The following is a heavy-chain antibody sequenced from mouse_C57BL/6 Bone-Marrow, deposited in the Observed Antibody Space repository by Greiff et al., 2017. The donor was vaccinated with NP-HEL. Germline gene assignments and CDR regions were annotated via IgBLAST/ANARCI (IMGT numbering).Heavy chain of an antibody. V-gene: IGHV1-81*01. J-gene: IGHJ1*03. Sequence: VQLQESGAELARPGASVKLSCKASGYTFTSYGISWVKQRTGQGLEWIGEIYPRSGNTYYNEKFKGKATLTADKSSSTAYMELRSLTSEDSAVYFCARDYYGSSYVWYFDGWGTGTTVTVSS. D-gene: IGHD1-1*01. CDR1: GYTFTSYG. CDR2: IYPRSGNT. CDR3: ARDYYGSSYVWYFDG.